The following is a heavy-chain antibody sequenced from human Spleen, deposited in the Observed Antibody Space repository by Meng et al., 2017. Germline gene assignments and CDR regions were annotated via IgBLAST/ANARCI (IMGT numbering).Heavy chain of an antibody. CDR2: ILPILGAG. CDR1: GGTFSSYA. J-gene: IGHJ4*02. Sequence: SVKVSCKASGGTFSSYAISWVRQAPGEGLEWMGRILPILGAGNYAQKFQGRVTITADKSTSTAYMELSSLRSEDTAVYYCAREAVAFFFEYWGQGTLVPVSS. CDR3: AREAVAFFFEY. V-gene: IGHV1-69*04. D-gene: IGHD6-19*01.